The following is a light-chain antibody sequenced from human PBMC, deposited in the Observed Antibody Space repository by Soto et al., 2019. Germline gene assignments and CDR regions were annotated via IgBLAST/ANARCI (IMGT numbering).Light chain of an antibody. CDR2: KAS. CDR1: QSISSW. CDR3: QQYNSYPIT. J-gene: IGKJ5*01. V-gene: IGKV1-5*03. Sequence: DIQMTPSPSPLSASVGNRVTLTFRASQSISSWLAWYQQKPGKAPKLLIYKASSLESGVPSRFSGSGSGTEFTLTISSLQPDDFATYYCQQYNSYPITFGQGTRLEI.